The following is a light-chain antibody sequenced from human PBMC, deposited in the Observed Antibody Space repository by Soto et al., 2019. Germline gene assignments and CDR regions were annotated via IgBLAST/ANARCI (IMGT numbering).Light chain of an antibody. CDR1: SSDVGGYNY. V-gene: IGLV2-14*01. Sequence: QSALTQPASVSGSPGQSITISCTGSSSDVGGYNYVSWYQQHPGKAPKLMIYEVSNRPSGISNRFSGSKSGNTASLTLSGLQAEDEADYYCCSYAGSSTFVFGTGTKVTVL. CDR3: CSYAGSSTFV. J-gene: IGLJ1*01. CDR2: EVS.